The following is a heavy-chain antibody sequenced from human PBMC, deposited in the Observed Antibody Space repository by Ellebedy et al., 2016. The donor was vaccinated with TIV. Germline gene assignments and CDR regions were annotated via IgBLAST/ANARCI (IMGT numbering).Heavy chain of an antibody. CDR2: IYPGDSDI. CDR3: ARLNYASGNSDRNDAFDV. D-gene: IGHD3-10*01. Sequence: GESLKISCKESGNTFSSHWFGWVRQMPGKGLEWMGIIYPGDSDITYSPSFQGQVTFSADKSISTAYLQWTSLKASDTAMYYCARLNYASGNSDRNDAFDVWGQGTMLTVSS. V-gene: IGHV5-51*01. J-gene: IGHJ3*01. CDR1: GNTFSSHW.